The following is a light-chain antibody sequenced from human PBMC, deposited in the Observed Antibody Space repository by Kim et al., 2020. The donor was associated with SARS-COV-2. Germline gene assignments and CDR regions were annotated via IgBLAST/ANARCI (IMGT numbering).Light chain of an antibody. J-gene: IGLJ2*01. CDR2: AKN. CDR1: SLRSYY. Sequence: VALGQTVRITCQGDSLRSYYANWYQQKPGQAPILLIYAKNNRPSGIPDRFSGSSSGNTASLTITGAQAEDEADYYCNSRDTNDNVVFGGGTSLTVL. V-gene: IGLV3-19*01. CDR3: NSRDTNDNVV.